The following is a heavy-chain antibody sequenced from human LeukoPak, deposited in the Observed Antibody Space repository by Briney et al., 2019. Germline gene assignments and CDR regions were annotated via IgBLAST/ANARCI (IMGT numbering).Heavy chain of an antibody. CDR2: ISSSSSYI. CDR1: GFTFSSYS. D-gene: IGHD7-27*01. Sequence: GGSLRLSCAASGFTFSSYSMNWVRQAPGKGLEWVSSISSSSSYIYYADSVKGRFTISRDNAKNSLYLQMNSLRAEDTAVYYCAKDSELHNWGLPRFDDWGQGTLVTVSS. V-gene: IGHV3-21*01. J-gene: IGHJ4*02. CDR3: AKDSELHNWGLPRFDD.